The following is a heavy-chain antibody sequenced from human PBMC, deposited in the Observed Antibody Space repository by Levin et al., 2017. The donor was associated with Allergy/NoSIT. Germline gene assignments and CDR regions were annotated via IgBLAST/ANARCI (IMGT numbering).Heavy chain of an antibody. CDR1: GFTFSSYA. D-gene: IGHD2-15*01. V-gene: IGHV3-64D*06. CDR2: ISSNGGST. J-gene: IGHJ4*02. CDR3: VKAAYIVVVVAATPPYFDY. Sequence: PGGSLRLSCSASGFTFSSYAMHWVRQAPGKGLEYVSAISSNGGSTYYADSVKGRFTISRDNSKNTLYLQMSSLRAEDTAVYYCVKAAYIVVVVAATPPYFDYWGQGTLVTVSS.